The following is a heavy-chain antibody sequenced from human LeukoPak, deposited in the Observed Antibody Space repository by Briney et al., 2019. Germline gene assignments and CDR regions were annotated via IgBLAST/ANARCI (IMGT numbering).Heavy chain of an antibody. CDR3: AREGRVGPIAAPDY. Sequence: GGSLRHSCAASGFTFSSYGMHWVRQAPGKGLEWVAVISYDGSNKYYADSVKGRFTISRDNSKNTLYLQMNSLRAEDTAVYYCAREGRVGPIAAPDYWGQGTLVTVSS. CDR1: GFTFSSYG. D-gene: IGHD6-13*01. V-gene: IGHV3-30*19. J-gene: IGHJ4*02. CDR2: ISYDGSNK.